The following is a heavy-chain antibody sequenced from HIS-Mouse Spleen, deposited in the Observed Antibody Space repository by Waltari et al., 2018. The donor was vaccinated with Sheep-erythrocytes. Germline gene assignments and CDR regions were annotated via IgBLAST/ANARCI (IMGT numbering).Heavy chain of an antibody. V-gene: IGHV3-66*01. CDR3: ARDSNWNYAFDI. D-gene: IGHD1-7*01. CDR1: GFTVSSNY. CDR2: IYSCGST. J-gene: IGHJ3*02. Sequence: EVQLVESGGGLVQPGGSLRLSCAASGFTVSSNYMSWVRQAPGKGLECVSVIYSCGSTYYADSVKGRFTISRDNSKNTLYLQMNSLRAEDTAVYYCARDSNWNYAFDIWGQGTMVTVSS.